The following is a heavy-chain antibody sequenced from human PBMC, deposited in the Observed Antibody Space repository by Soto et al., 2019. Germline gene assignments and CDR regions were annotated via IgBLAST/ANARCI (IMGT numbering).Heavy chain of an antibody. D-gene: IGHD6-13*01. CDR2: ISTSNGDT. J-gene: IGHJ4*02. Sequence: QVQLVQSGAEVRKPGASVKVSCKASGYTFNTYGISWVRQAPGQGLEWMAWISTSNGDTHYAQKVQDRVSMTTDRFTRTAYMELRSLRSDDTAIYYCARDSAAHGPVFDYWGQGTLVTVST. CDR3: ARDSAAHGPVFDY. V-gene: IGHV1-18*04. CDR1: GYTFNTYG.